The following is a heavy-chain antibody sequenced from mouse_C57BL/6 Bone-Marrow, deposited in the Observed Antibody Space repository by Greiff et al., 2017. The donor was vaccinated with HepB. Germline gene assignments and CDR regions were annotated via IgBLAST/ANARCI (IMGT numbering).Heavy chain of an antibody. Sequence: GKLMESGGGLVKPGGSLKLSCAASGFTFSSYAMSWVRQTPEKRLEWVATISDGGSYTYYPDNVKGRFTISRDNAKNNLYLQMSHLKSEDTAMYYCARAFYSNYVRFAYWGQGTLVTVSA. CDR3: ARAFYSNYVRFAY. V-gene: IGHV5-4*03. D-gene: IGHD2-5*01. CDR1: GFTFSSYA. J-gene: IGHJ3*01. CDR2: ISDGGSYT.